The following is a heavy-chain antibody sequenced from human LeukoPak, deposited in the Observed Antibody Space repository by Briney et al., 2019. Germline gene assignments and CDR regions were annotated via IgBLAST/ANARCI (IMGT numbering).Heavy chain of an antibody. D-gene: IGHD3-22*01. V-gene: IGHV4-59*08. Sequence: GSLRLSCAASGFAFSDAWMSWIRQPPGMGLEWIGYIYYSGITNYNPSLKSRVSISVDTSKNQFSLKLSSVTAADTAVYYCARRGLYDSTGYYSFDYWGQGSLVTVSS. J-gene: IGHJ4*02. CDR1: GFAFSDAW. CDR2: IYYSGIT. CDR3: ARRGLYDSTGYYSFDY.